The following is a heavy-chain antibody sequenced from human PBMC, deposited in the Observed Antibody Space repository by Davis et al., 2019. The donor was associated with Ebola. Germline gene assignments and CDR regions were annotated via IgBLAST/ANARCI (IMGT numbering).Heavy chain of an antibody. Sequence: SLKISCAASGFTFSNYAMHWVRQAPGKGLEWVAVIWYDGSSKYYADSVKGRFTISRDYSKNTLYLQINSLRAEDTAVYYCARDGVEMATGYWGQGTLVTVSS. V-gene: IGHV3-33*01. J-gene: IGHJ4*02. D-gene: IGHD5-24*01. CDR3: ARDGVEMATGY. CDR1: GFTFSNYA. CDR2: IWYDGSSK.